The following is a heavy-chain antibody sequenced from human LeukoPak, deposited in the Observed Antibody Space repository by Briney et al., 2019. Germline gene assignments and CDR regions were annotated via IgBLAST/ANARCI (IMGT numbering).Heavy chain of an antibody. CDR3: ARDKGTY. J-gene: IGHJ4*02. V-gene: IGHV3-11*06. CDR2: ITSTSSST. CDR1: GFTFSDHH. Sequence: GSLRLSCAASGFTFSDHHMSWVRQAPGKGLEWVSDITSTSSSTNYADSVKGRFTISRDNAKKSLYLQMNSLRAEDTAVYYCARDKGTYWGQGTLVTVSS.